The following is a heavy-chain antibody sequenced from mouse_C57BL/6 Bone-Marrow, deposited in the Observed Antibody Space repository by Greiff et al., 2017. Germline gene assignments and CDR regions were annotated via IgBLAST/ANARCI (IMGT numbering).Heavy chain of an antibody. CDR3: TKLPSVERYFDY. J-gene: IGHJ2*01. Sequence: VQLQQSGTVLARPGASVKMSCKTSGYTFTSSWMHWVKQRPGQGLEWIGAIYPGNSDTSYNQKFKGKAKLTAVTSASTAYMELSSLTNEDSAVYYCTKLPSVERYFDYWGQGTTLTVSS. CDR2: IYPGNSDT. D-gene: IGHD1-1*01. V-gene: IGHV1-5*01. CDR1: GYTFTSSW.